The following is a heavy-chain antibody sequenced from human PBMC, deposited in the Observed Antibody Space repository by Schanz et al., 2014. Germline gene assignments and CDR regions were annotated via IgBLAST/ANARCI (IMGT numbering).Heavy chain of an antibody. CDR1: GYTFVGYY. CDR3: ARELRLEYYFDY. D-gene: IGHD4-17*01. Sequence: QVQLVQSGPEVKKPGASVRVSCQASGYTFVGYYIHWLRQAPGQGLEWMGWINPDSGDTNYVQNFQGRVTMTRDTSITTAYMELSSLRSDDTAVYYCARELRLEYYFDYWGQGTQVTVSS. CDR2: INPDSGDT. V-gene: IGHV1-2*02. J-gene: IGHJ4*02.